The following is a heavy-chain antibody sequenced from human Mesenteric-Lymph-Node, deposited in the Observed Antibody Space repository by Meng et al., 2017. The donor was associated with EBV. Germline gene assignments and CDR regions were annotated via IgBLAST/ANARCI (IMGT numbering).Heavy chain of an antibody. D-gene: IGHD3-22*01. J-gene: IGHJ4*02. CDR3: ARADSSGPWHFDY. CDR1: SGPISSSNW. CDR2: IYHNGNT. V-gene: IGHV4-4*02. Sequence: QVQLQGAGPGLVKPSGTLSLTCAVSSGPISSSNWWSWVRQPPGKGLEWIGEIYHNGNTNYNPSLKSRVTISVDKSKNQFSLKLNSVTAADTAVYYCARADSSGPWHFDYWGQGTLVTVSS.